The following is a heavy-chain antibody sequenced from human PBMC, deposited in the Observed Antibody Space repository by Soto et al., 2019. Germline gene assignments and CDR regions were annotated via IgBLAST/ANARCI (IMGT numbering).Heavy chain of an antibody. J-gene: IGHJ5*02. CDR1: AFTFSSYA. V-gene: IGHV3-23*01. CDR2: ISGSGDST. D-gene: IGHD5-18*01. Sequence: EAQLLESGGGLVQPGGSLRHSCAASAFTFSSYAMSWVRQAPGKGLEWVSAISGSGDSTYYADSVKGRFTISRDNSKNTLYLQMNSLRAEDTAIYYCALGYSYAPFDPWGQGTLVTVSS. CDR3: ALGYSYAPFDP.